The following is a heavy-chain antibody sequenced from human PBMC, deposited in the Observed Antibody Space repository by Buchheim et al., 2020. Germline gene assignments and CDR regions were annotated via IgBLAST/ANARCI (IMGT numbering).Heavy chain of an antibody. V-gene: IGHV3-66*01. CDR3: VRDGKYCKSSSCHDSYFDY. CDR2: IYSGGNT. Sequence: EVQLVESGGGLVQPGGSLRLSCTASGLTVSSDYMSWVRQTPEKGLEWVSVIYSGGNTNYADSVKGRFTISRESSNKTVYLQMNSLRAEDTAVYYCVRDGKYCKSSSCHDSYFDYWGQGAL. J-gene: IGHJ4*02. CDR1: GLTVSSDY. D-gene: IGHD2/OR15-2a*01.